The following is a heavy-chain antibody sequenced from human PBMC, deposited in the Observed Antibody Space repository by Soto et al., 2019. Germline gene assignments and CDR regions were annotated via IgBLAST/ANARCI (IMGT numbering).Heavy chain of an antibody. V-gene: IGHV4-59*12. J-gene: IGHJ4*02. Sequence: SETLSLTCNVSGGSISRYYWSWIRQPPGKGLEWIGYIYDSGSTNYNPSLKSRVTISVDTSKNQFSLKLSSVTAADTAVYYCARVVYRYCSGGSCPSFDYWGQGTLVTVSS. CDR1: GGSISRYY. CDR2: IYDSGST. D-gene: IGHD2-15*01. CDR3: ARVVYRYCSGGSCPSFDY.